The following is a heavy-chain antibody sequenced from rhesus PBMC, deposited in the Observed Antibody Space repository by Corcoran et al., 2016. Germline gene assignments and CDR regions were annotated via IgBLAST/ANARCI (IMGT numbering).Heavy chain of an antibody. CDR3: ARDPGMENTVTTWDY. CDR2: SSGRSGST. J-gene: IGHJ4*01. Sequence: QVQLQESGPGLVKPSETLSLTCAVSGGSVSSSNWWSWIRQPPGKGLEWIGYSSGRSGSTYYNPSLKSLVTMSTDTSKNQFSLKRSSVTAADTAVYYCARDPGMENTVTTWDYWGQGVLVTVSS. V-gene: IGHV4-65*01. D-gene: IGHD4-23*01. CDR1: GGSVSSSNW.